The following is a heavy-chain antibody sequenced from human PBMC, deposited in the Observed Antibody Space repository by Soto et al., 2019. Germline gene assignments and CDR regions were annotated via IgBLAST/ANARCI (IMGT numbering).Heavy chain of an antibody. CDR2: VKQDGSEK. Sequence: GGSMRLCSAASGFTFSSNWMSWVRQAPGKGLERVANVKQDGSEKYYVDSVKYRFTISRDNAKNSLYLQMNSLRAEDTAVYYCATSGGGWLQPRGWGQGPLVTVSA. V-gene: IGHV3-7*03. CDR1: GFTFSSNW. D-gene: IGHD5-12*01. J-gene: IGHJ4*02. CDR3: ATSGGGWLQPRG.